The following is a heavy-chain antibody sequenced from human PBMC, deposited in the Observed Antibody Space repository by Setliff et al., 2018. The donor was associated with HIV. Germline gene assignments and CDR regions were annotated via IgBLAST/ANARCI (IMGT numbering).Heavy chain of an antibody. J-gene: IGHJ4*02. Sequence: GGSLRLSCAASGFAFDKFTMHWVRQRPGKGLEWVPLCGRKGVTTFYAKSVEGRFTISWDNRKKSLYLQINALKTEDTALYYCVKEHNTGWPNLDSWGQGTLVTVSS. D-gene: IGHD6-19*01. CDR1: GFAFDKFT. V-gene: IGHV3-43*01. CDR3: VKEHNTGWPNLDS. CDR2: CGRKGVTT.